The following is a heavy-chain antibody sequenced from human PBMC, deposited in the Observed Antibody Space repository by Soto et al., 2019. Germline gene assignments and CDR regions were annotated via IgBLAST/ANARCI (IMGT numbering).Heavy chain of an antibody. CDR2: ISGSGRTT. J-gene: IGHJ6*03. Sequence: EVQLLECGGGLVQPGGSLRLSCAASGFTFGTYAMKWLRQAPGRGLECVSFISGSGRTTYYADSVKGRFTVSRDNSKNTVYLQMNSLRAEDTALYYCAKFKGPSYSYYYMDVWGKGTTVTVSS. CDR3: AKFKGPSYSYYYMDV. CDR1: GFTFGTYA. V-gene: IGHV3-23*01.